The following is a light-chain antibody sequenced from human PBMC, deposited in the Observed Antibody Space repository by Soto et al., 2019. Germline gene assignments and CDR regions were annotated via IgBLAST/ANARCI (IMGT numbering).Light chain of an antibody. CDR3: CSYAGIRV. CDR2: EVS. J-gene: IGLJ3*02. CDR1: SSDVGSYNF. V-gene: IGLV2-23*02. Sequence: QSALTQPASVSGSLGQSITISCTGTSSDVGSYNFVSWYQQNPGKAPKLIIYEVSKRPSGVSNRFSGSKSGNTASLTISGLQAEDEADYYCCSYAGIRVFGGGTKLTVL.